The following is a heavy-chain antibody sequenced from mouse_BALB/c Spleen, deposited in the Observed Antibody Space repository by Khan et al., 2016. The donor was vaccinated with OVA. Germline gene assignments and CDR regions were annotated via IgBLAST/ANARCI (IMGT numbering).Heavy chain of an antibody. CDR1: GFTFSSYS. D-gene: IGHD4-1*01. CDR3: ADHVTGSFAY. CDR2: ISSGGDYT. J-gene: IGHJ3*01. V-gene: IGHV5-6*01. Sequence: EVELVESGGDLVKPGGSLKLSCAASGFTFSSYSMSWVRQTPDKRLEWVASISSGGDYTYYPDSVKGRFTISRDNAKNTLYLQMRDLKSEDTAMYYCADHVTGSFAYWGQGTLVTVSA.